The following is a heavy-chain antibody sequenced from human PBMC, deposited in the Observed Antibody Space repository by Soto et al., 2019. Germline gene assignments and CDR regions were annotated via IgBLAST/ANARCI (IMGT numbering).Heavy chain of an antibody. CDR1: GFAFKYAR. CDR2: IRSNIDGATT. Sequence: EVLLVESGGGLVKPGGSLRLSCAASGFAFKYARMTWVRQAPGKGLEWVGHIRSNIDGATTAYAAPVKGRFTISRAESKNTVDLQMNSLITEDTAVYYCTTDWGRGTHYARAFDVWGQGTMVTVSS. J-gene: IGHJ3*01. V-gene: IGHV3-15*01. D-gene: IGHD1-26*01. CDR3: TTDWGRGTHYARAFDV.